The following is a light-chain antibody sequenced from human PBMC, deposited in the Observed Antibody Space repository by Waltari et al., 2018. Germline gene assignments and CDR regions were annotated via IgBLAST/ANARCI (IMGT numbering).Light chain of an antibody. CDR3: QQYNRWPPIT. CDR2: DAS. CDR1: QSVSSN. J-gene: IGKJ5*01. V-gene: IGKV3-15*01. Sequence: EILMTQSPATLSVSPGEGATLSCRASQSVSSNQAWYQQKPGQALRLLIYDASTRAPSTPARFRGSGSGTEFTLTISSLQSEDSAIYYCQQYNRWPPITFGQGTRLEIK.